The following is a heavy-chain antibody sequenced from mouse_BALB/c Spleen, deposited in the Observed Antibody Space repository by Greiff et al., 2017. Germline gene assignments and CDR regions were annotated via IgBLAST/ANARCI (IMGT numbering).Heavy chain of an antibody. V-gene: IGHV1S81*02. CDR3: TRGIRRSWFAY. CDR1: GYTFTSYY. CDR2: INPSNGGT. D-gene: IGHD1-1*01. J-gene: IGHJ3*01. Sequence: VQLQESGAELVKPGASVKLSCKASGYTFTSYYMYWVKQRPGQGLEWIGEINPSNGGTNFNEKFKSKATLTVDKSSSTAYMQLSSLTSEDSAVYYCTRGIRRSWFAYWGQGTLVTVSA.